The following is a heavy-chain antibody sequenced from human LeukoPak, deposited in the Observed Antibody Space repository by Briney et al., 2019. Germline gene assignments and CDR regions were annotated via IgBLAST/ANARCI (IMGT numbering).Heavy chain of an antibody. V-gene: IGHV3-23*01. J-gene: IGHJ4*02. CDR1: GFTVSSSYA. D-gene: IGHD1-1*01. CDR2: ISGSGGST. CDR3: AKDSGTWNDSDY. Sequence: GGSLRLSCAASGFTVSSSYAMSWVRQAPGKGLEWVSAISGSGGSTYYADSVKGRFTISRDNSKNTLYLQMNSLRAEDTAVYYCAKDSGTWNDSDYWGQGTLVTVSS.